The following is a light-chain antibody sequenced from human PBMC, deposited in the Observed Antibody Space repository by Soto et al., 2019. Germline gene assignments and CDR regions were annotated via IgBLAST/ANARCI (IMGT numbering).Light chain of an antibody. CDR2: GAS. V-gene: IGKV3-15*01. Sequence: EIVMTQSPATLSVSRWEIATLSCRASQSVSSNLAWYQQKPGQAPRLLIYGASTRATGIPARFSGSGSGTEFTLTISSLQSEDFAVYYCQQYNNWPRTFGQGTKVDIK. J-gene: IGKJ1*01. CDR1: QSVSSN. CDR3: QQYNNWPRT.